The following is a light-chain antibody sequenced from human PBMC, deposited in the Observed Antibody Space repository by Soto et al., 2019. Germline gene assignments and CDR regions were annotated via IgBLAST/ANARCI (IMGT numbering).Light chain of an antibody. Sequence: QSALTQPASVSGSPGQSITISCTGTSSDVGGYNYVSWYQQHPGKAPKLMIYDVSNRPSGVSNRFSGSKSGNTASLTISGLQAEDEADYYCSSYTRSSTLEVFGTG. CDR3: SSYTRSSTLEV. CDR2: DVS. CDR1: SSDVGGYNY. J-gene: IGLJ1*01. V-gene: IGLV2-14*01.